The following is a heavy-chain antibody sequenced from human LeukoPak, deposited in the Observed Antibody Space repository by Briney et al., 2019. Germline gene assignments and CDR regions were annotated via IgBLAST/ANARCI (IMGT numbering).Heavy chain of an antibody. Sequence: GGSLRLSCAASGFTFSSYGMHWVRQAPGKGLEWVANINQDGSEKNCLDSVKGRFTISRDNAQNSLYLQMNGLRVEDTAVYYCTRRLDEWGQGTLVTVSS. V-gene: IGHV3-7*01. CDR3: TRRLDE. D-gene: IGHD3-16*01. J-gene: IGHJ4*02. CDR2: INQDGSEK. CDR1: GFTFSSYG.